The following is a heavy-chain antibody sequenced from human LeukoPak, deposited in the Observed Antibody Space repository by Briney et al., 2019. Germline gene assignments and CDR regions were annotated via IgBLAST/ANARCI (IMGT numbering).Heavy chain of an antibody. CDR1: GGSISSGSYY. J-gene: IGHJ4*02. D-gene: IGHD6-6*01. CDR3: ASRSSSSTSFDY. Sequence: SETLSLTCTVSGGSISSGSYYWSWIRQPAGKGLEWIGRIYTSGSTNYNPSLKSRVTISVDTSKNQFSLKLSSVTAADTAVYYCASRSSSSTSFDYWGQGTLVTVSS. CDR2: IYTSGST. V-gene: IGHV4-61*02.